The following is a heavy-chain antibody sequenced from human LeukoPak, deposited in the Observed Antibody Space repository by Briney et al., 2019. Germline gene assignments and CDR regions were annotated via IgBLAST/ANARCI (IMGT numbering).Heavy chain of an antibody. CDR1: GFTFSSYA. V-gene: IGHV3-30-3*01. CDR3: ARAYSSSWYSAADY. CDR2: ISYDGSNK. J-gene: IGHJ4*02. Sequence: GGSLRLSCAASGFTFSSYAMHWVRQAPGKGLEWVAVISYDGSNKYYADSVKGRFTISRDNSKNTLYLQMNSLRAEDTAVYYCARAYSSSWYSAADYWGQGTLVTVSS. D-gene: IGHD6-13*01.